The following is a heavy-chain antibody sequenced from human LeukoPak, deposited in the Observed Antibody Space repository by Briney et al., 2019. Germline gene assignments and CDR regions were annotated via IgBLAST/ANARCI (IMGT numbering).Heavy chain of an antibody. CDR3: ARDFMTTVTTIA. V-gene: IGHV3-21*01. D-gene: IGHD4-17*01. CDR1: GFTFSSYS. J-gene: IGHJ5*02. CDR2: ISSSSSYI. Sequence: GGSLRLSCAASGFTFSSYSMNWVRQAPGKGLEWVSSISSSSSYIYYADSVKGRFTISRDNAKNSLYLQMNSLRAGDTAVYYCARDFMTTVTTIAWGQGTLVTVSS.